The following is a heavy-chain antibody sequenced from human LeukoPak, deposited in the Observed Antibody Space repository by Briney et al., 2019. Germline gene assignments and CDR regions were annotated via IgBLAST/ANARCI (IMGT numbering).Heavy chain of an antibody. Sequence: GESLKISCQGSGYSVSNYWIGWVRQMPGKGLEWMGMIFPSDSDTRYGPSFQGQVTISADKSISTAYLQWSSLKASDTAMYYCARKTDNSFDYWGQGTVVTVSS. CDR2: IFPSDSDT. CDR3: ARKTDNSFDY. J-gene: IGHJ4*02. D-gene: IGHD5-24*01. CDR1: GYSVSNYW. V-gene: IGHV5-51*01.